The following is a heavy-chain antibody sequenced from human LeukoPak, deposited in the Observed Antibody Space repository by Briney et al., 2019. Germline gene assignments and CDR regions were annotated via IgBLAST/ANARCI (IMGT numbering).Heavy chain of an antibody. Sequence: GGSLRLSCAASGFTVSSNYMSWVRQAPGKGLEWVSVIYSGGNTYYADFVNGRFTISRDNSKNTLYLQMNSLRVDDTAVYYCARSPYSNYGIDYWGQGTLVTVSS. V-gene: IGHV3-53*01. CDR2: IYSGGNT. CDR1: GFTVSSNY. D-gene: IGHD4-11*01. J-gene: IGHJ4*02. CDR3: ARSPYSNYGIDY.